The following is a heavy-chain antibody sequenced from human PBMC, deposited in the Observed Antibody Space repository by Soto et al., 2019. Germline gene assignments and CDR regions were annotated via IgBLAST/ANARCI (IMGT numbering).Heavy chain of an antibody. CDR3: AKYQWLLPDVFNV. V-gene: IGHV3-23*01. Sequence: EVQLLESGGGLVQPGGSLRLSCAASGLSFSTSGMTWVRQAPGKGLEWVSDISDTGDRTYYADSVKGRFTISRDNSKNTLYLQMSSLRADDTAVYYCAKYQWLLPDVFNVCGQGTMVTVSS. CDR2: ISDTGDRT. CDR1: GLSFSTSG. J-gene: IGHJ3*01. D-gene: IGHD3-22*01.